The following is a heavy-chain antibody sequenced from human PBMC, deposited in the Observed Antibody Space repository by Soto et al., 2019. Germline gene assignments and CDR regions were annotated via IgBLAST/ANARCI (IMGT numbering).Heavy chain of an antibody. D-gene: IGHD2-8*02. V-gene: IGHV4-34*01. Sequence: QVQLQQWGAGLLKPSETLSLTCAVYGGSFSGYYWSWIRQPPGKGLEWIGEINHSGSTNYNPTLKSRVTISVDTSENQFSLKLSSVTAADTAVYYCARGPQSLWSRNWFDPWGQGTLVTVSS. CDR3: ARGPQSLWSRNWFDP. CDR2: INHSGST. CDR1: GGSFSGYY. J-gene: IGHJ5*02.